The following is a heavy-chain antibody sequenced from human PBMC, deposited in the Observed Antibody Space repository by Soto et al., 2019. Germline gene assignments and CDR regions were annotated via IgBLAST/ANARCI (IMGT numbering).Heavy chain of an antibody. CDR1: GFTFSGYC. V-gene: IGHV3-7*01. J-gene: IGHJ4*02. CDR3: ARDYEDSSGYEPFFDN. CDR2: IKQDGSEK. Sequence: SCAASGFTFSGYCMSWVRQAPGKGLEWVANIKQDGSEKYYVDSVMGRFTISRDNAKHSLYLQMNSLRAEDTAVYYCARDYEDSSGYEPFFDNWGQGTLVTVSS. D-gene: IGHD3-22*01.